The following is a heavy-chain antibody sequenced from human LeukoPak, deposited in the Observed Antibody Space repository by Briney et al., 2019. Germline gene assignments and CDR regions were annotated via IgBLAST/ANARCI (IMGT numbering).Heavy chain of an antibody. D-gene: IGHD5-18*01. CDR3: AAGGDTAKGGKY. CDR1: GASISGTSYY. CDR2: IHFSGTI. V-gene: IGHV4-31*03. Sequence: SETLSLTCTVSGASISGTSYYWTWTRHHPGEGLEWLGFIHFSGTIYYTPSLSRRLIISADTSKNQMSLKLSSVTGADTAVYYCAAGGDTAKGGKYWGQGTQVTVSS. J-gene: IGHJ4*02.